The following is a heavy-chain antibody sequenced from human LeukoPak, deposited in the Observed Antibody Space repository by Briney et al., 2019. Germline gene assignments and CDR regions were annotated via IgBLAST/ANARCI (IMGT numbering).Heavy chain of an antibody. D-gene: IGHD6-19*01. V-gene: IGHV4-34*01. CDR3: ARGYSSGWYWYFDL. CDR1: GGSFSGYY. CDR2: INHSGST. Sequence: SETLSLTCAVYGGSFSGYYWSWIRQPPGKGLEWIGEINHSGSTNYNPSLKSRVTISVDTSKNQFSLKLSSVTAADTAVYYCARGYSSGWYWYFDLWGRGTLVTVSS. J-gene: IGHJ2*01.